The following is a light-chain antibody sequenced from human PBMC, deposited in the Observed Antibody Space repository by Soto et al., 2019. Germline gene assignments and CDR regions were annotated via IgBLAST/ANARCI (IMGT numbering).Light chain of an antibody. Sequence: VMTQSPSALSVSPGNCAALSWRASQSVSTILAWYQQKPGQPPRLLISLASTRATAVPARFTGGGSGTEFTLTISSLQPEDFAVYYCQQYDKWPRTFGQGTKVDNK. J-gene: IGKJ1*01. CDR3: QQYDKWPRT. V-gene: IGKV3-15*01. CDR1: QSVSTI. CDR2: LAS.